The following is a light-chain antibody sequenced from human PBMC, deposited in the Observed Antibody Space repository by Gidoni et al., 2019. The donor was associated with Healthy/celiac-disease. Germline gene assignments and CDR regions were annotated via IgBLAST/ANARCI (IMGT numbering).Light chain of an antibody. CDR2: GAS. V-gene: IGKV3-15*01. CDR1: QSVSSN. CDR3: QQYNNWPPVT. Sequence: EIVMTQSPATLSVSPGERATLSCRASQSVSSNLAWYQQKPGQAPRLLIYGASTRATGTPARFSGSGSGTEFTLTISSLQSEDFAVYYCQQYNNWPPVTFGQXTKVEIK. J-gene: IGKJ1*01.